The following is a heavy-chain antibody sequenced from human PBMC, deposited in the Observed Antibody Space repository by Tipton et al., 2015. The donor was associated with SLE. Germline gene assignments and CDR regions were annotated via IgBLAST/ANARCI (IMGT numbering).Heavy chain of an antibody. D-gene: IGHD3-16*02. Sequence: TLSLTCTVSGYSICSGFYWGWIRQPPGKGLEWIATVFHSGTTYYSPSLRSRLSVSIDTSKNQFSLKLTSVTAADTAVYYCAREPLVRSPGAGGFFDLWGNRTLVTVSS. CDR3: AREPLVRSPGAGGFFDL. V-gene: IGHV4-38-2*02. CDR1: GYSICSGFY. J-gene: IGHJ4*03. CDR2: VFHSGTT.